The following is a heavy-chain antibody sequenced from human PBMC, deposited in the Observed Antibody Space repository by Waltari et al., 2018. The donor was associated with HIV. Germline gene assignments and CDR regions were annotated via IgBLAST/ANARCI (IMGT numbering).Heavy chain of an antibody. J-gene: IGHJ4*02. CDR3: ARNGDYAPAY. D-gene: IGHD4-17*01. Sequence: QVQLVQSGAEVKKPGSSVKVSCRASGENFRTYTISWVRQAPGQGLEWMGGITPIFKTTKYAQKFQGRVTLTADESTRTTYMELTSLRSDDTAMYYCARNGDYAPAYWGQGTLVTVSS. CDR2: ITPIFKTT. CDR1: GENFRTYT. V-gene: IGHV1-69*01.